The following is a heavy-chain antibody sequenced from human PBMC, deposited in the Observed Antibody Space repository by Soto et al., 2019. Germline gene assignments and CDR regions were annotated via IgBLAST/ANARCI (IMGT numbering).Heavy chain of an antibody. CDR1: GGSISSGPDY. CDR2: VYYTGST. J-gene: IGHJ4*02. CDR3: SSGFGSSPLFDD. D-gene: IGHD6-13*01. V-gene: IGHV4-31*02. Sequence: SETLSLTCTVSGGSISSGPDYLNWIRQPPGAGLEWIGYVYYTGSTYYNPSLRSRVTISVDKSKNQFFLKVNSVTAADTAVYYCSSGFGSSPLFDDWGQGTLVTVSS.